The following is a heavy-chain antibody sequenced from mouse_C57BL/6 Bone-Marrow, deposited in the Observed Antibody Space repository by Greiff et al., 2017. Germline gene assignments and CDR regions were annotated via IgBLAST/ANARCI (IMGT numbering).Heavy chain of an antibody. D-gene: IGHD2-5*01. CDR1: GYTFTSYW. Sequence: QVQLQQPGAELVKPGASVKMSCKASGYTFTSYWITWVQQRPGQGLEWIGDIYPGSGSTNFTEKFKTKATLNVDTSSSTAYMQLSSLTSEDSAVYYCARPYYSNYWYFDVWGTGTTVTVSS. CDR2: IYPGSGST. V-gene: IGHV1-55*01. CDR3: ARPYYSNYWYFDV. J-gene: IGHJ1*03.